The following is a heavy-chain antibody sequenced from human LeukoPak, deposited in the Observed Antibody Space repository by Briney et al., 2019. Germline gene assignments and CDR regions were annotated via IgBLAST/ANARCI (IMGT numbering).Heavy chain of an antibody. CDR2: INHSGST. V-gene: IGHV4-34*01. CDR1: GGSFSDYY. Sequence: PSETLSLTCAVYGGSFSDYYWTWVRQSPGKGLGWIGEINHSGSTNYNPSLKSRVTISADTSKSQFSLKVTSVTAADTALYYCARVAHPSRNGYYLGYWGQGTLVTISS. J-gene: IGHJ4*02. CDR3: ARVAHPSRNGYYLGY. D-gene: IGHD5-12*01.